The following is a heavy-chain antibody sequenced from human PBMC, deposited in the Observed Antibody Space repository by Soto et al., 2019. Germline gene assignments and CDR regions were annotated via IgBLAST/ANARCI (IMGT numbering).Heavy chain of an antibody. CDR1: GFTFSSYG. Sequence: QVQLVESGGGVVQPGRSLRLSCAASGFTFSSYGMHWVRQAPGKWLEWVAVISYDGSNKYYADSVKGRFTISRDTSKNTLYLQMNSQRAEYTPVYYCAKDFAVAGTEDYYYLDVWGKGTTVTVSS. CDR2: ISYDGSNK. D-gene: IGHD6-13*01. CDR3: AKDFAVAGTEDYYYLDV. V-gene: IGHV3-30*18. J-gene: IGHJ6*03.